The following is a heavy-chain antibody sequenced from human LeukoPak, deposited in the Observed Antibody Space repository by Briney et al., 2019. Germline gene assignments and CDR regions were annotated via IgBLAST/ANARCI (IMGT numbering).Heavy chain of an antibody. Sequence: ASVKVSCKTSGNTFTNYDINWLRQATGQGLEWMGWMNPNTGNADSAQKFQGRVTMTRNISISTAYVELSSLRLEDTAVYYCARCTGGDCGGAFDIWGQGTMVTVSS. CDR1: GNTFTNYD. CDR3: ARCTGGDCGGAFDI. V-gene: IGHV1-8*01. CDR2: MNPNTGNA. J-gene: IGHJ3*02. D-gene: IGHD2-21*02.